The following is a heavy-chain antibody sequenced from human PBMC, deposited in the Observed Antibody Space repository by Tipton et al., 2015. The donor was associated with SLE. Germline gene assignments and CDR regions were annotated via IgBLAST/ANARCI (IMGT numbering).Heavy chain of an antibody. J-gene: IGHJ5*02. CDR2: ISYSGST. Sequence: LSLTCTVSGGSISSSSYYWGWIRQPPGKGLEWVGSISYSGSTYYNPSLKSRVTISVDTSKNQFSLKLSSVTAADTAVYYCARRGSSSPLDNWFDPWGQGTLVTVSS. CDR3: ARRGSSSPLDNWFDP. D-gene: IGHD6-6*01. CDR1: GGSISSSSYY. V-gene: IGHV4-39*01.